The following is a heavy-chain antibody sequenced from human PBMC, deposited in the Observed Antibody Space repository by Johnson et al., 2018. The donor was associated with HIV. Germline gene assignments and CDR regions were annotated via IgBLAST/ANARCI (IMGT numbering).Heavy chain of an antibody. CDR1: GFTFSDYY. D-gene: IGHD6-13*01. CDR2: INQDGSEK. CDR3: ARPGIEAAGYEAFDI. V-gene: IGHV3-7*01. Sequence: MQLVESGGALVKPGGSLRLSCAASGFTFSDYYMSRIRQAPGKGLEWVANINQDGSEKYYVDSVKGRFTISRDNAKNSLYLQMNSLRAEDTAVYYCARPGIEAAGYEAFDIWGQGTMVTVSS. J-gene: IGHJ3*02.